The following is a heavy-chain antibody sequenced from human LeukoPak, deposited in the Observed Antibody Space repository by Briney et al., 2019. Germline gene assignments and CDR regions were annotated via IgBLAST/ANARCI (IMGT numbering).Heavy chain of an antibody. CDR2: ISAYNGNT. CDR3: ARDRRYYDSSGPYFDY. J-gene: IGHJ4*02. D-gene: IGHD3-22*01. CDR1: GYTFTSYG. V-gene: IGHV1-18*01. Sequence: ASVKVSCKASGYTFTSYGISWVRQAPGQGLEWMGWISAYNGNTNYAQKLQGRVTMTTDTSTSTAYMELRSLRSDDTAVYYCARDRRYYDSSGPYFDYWGQGTLDTVSS.